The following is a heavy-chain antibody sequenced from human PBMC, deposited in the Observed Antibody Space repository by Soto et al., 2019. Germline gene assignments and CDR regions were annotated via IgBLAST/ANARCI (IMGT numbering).Heavy chain of an antibody. CDR1: GFTFSSYG. CDR3: AKDRQLGSSLYYFDY. D-gene: IGHD5-18*01. V-gene: IGHV3-30*18. CDR2: ISYHGSNK. J-gene: IGHJ4*02. Sequence: GGSLRLSCAASGFTFSSYGMHWFRKAPGKGLEGVAVISYHGSNKDYADSVKGRFTISRDNSKNTLYLQMNSLRGEDTAVYYCAKDRQLGSSLYYFDYWGQGTLVTVSS.